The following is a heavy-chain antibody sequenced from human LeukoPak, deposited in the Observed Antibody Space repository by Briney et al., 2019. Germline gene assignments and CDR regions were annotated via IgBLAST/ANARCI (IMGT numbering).Heavy chain of an antibody. V-gene: IGHV3-21*01. D-gene: IGHD5-12*01. J-gene: IGHJ3*02. Sequence: GGSLRLSCAASGFTFSSYSMIWVRQAPGKGLEWVSSISSSSRYRYYADSVKGRFTISRDNAKNSLYLQMNSLRAEDTAVYYCARVKEASAFDIWGQGTMVTVSS. CDR3: ARVKEASAFDI. CDR1: GFTFSSYS. CDR2: ISSSSRYR.